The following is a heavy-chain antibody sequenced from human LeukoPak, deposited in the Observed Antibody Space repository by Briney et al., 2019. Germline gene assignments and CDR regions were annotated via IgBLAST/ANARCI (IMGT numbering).Heavy chain of an antibody. Sequence: GGSLRLSCVVSGFTVSNNYMSWVRQAPRKGLEWVSSISSSSSYIYYADSVKGRFTISRDNAKNSLYLQMNSLRAEDTAVYYCARAGYGGRYFDYWGQGTLVTVSS. D-gene: IGHD4-23*01. V-gene: IGHV3-21*01. CDR1: GFTVSNNY. J-gene: IGHJ4*02. CDR2: ISSSSSYI. CDR3: ARAGYGGRYFDY.